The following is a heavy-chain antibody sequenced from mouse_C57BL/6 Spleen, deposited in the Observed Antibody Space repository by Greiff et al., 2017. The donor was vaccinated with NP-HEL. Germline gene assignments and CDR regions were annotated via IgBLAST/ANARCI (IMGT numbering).Heavy chain of an antibody. Sequence: EVHLVESGPGLVKPSQSLSLTCSVTGYSFPSGYYWNWIRQFPGTKLEWMGYISYDGSNNYNPSLKNRISITRDTSKNQFFLKLNSVTTEDTATYYCARDRDYYGTYYFDYWGQGTTLTVSS. CDR1: GYSFPSGYY. V-gene: IGHV3-6*01. J-gene: IGHJ2*01. CDR3: ARDRDYYGTYYFDY. CDR2: ISYDGSN. D-gene: IGHD1-1*01.